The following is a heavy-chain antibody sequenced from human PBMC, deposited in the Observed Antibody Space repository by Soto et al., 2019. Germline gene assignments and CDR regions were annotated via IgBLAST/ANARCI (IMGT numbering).Heavy chain of an antibody. CDR2: INAGNGNT. D-gene: IGHD3-3*01. Sequence: AASVKVSCKASGYTFTSYAMHWVRQAPGQRLEWMGWINAGNGNTKYSQKFQGRVTITRDTSASTAYMELSSLRSEDTAVYYCARSGTKNYDFWSGYYGAGYYYGMDVWGQGTTVTFSS. J-gene: IGHJ6*02. V-gene: IGHV1-3*01. CDR3: ARSGTKNYDFWSGYYGAGYYYGMDV. CDR1: GYTFTSYA.